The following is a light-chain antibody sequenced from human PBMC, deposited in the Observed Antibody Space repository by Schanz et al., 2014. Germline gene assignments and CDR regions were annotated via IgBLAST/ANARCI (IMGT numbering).Light chain of an antibody. CDR2: ANT. CDR1: SSNLGAGYD. CDR3: AAWDDSLSAWL. Sequence: QSVLTQPPSVSGAPGQRVTISCTGSSSNLGAGYDVHWFQQLPGTAPKLLMYANTKRPSGVPDRFSGSKSGTSASLAISGLQSEDEADYYCAAWDDSLSAWLFGGGTKLTVL. J-gene: IGLJ3*02. V-gene: IGLV1-40*01.